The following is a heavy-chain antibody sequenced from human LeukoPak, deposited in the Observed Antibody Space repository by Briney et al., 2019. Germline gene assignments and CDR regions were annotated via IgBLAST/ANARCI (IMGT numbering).Heavy chain of an antibody. V-gene: IGHV3-64*04. CDR1: GFTFSYDI. Sequence: PGGSLRLSCSASGFTFSYDIMHSVRHAPGERLETVSAISGNVDITNYAHSAKGRFTISRDHSNNTLYLQMNSLRGEDTAVYYCAKQRTDQLFEFDYWGQGTLVTVSS. J-gene: IGHJ4*02. D-gene: IGHD3-10*02. CDR2: ISGNVDIT. CDR3: AKQRTDQLFEFDY.